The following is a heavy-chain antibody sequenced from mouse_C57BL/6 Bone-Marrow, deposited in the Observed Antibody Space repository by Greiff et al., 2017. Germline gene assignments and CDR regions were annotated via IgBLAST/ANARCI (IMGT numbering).Heavy chain of an antibody. Sequence: VQLQQSGAELVRPGASVKLSCKASGYTFTDYYINWVKQRPGQGLEWIARIYPGSGNTYYNEKFKGKATLTAEKSSSTAYMQLSSLTSEDSAVYFCARETMVTTERWFAYWGQGTLVTVSA. J-gene: IGHJ3*01. CDR3: ARETMVTTERWFAY. CDR1: GYTFTDYY. D-gene: IGHD2-2*01. V-gene: IGHV1-76*01. CDR2: IYPGSGNT.